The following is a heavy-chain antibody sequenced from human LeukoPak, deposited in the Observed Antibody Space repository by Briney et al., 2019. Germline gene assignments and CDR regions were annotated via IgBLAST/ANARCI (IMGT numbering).Heavy chain of an antibody. D-gene: IGHD1-26*01. V-gene: IGHV4-39*07. Sequence: PSETLSLTCTVSGGSISSSSYYWGWIRQPPGKGLEWIGSIYYSGTTYYNPSLKSRVTISVDTSKNQFSLKLSSVTAADTAVYYCARDSPTPEWELLNYYYYMDVWGKGTTVTVSS. CDR2: IYYSGTT. CDR1: GGSISSSSYY. CDR3: ARDSPTPEWELLNYYYYMDV. J-gene: IGHJ6*03.